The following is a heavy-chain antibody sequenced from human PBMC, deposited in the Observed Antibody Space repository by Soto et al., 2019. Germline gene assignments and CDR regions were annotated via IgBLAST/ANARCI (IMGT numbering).Heavy chain of an antibody. D-gene: IGHD3-10*01. CDR2: IIPILGIA. J-gene: IGHJ4*02. CDR3: ARGSRHYGSGAATYDY. CDR1: GGTFSSYT. Sequence: QVQLVQSGAEVKKPGSSVKVSCKASGGTFSSYTISWVRQAPGQGLEWMGRIIPILGIANYAQKFQGRVTITADKSTSTAYMELSSLRSEDTAVYYCARGSRHYGSGAATYDYWCQGTLVTVSS. V-gene: IGHV1-69*02.